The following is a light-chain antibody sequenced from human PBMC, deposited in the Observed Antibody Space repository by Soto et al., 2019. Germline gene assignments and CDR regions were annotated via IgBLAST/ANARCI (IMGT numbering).Light chain of an antibody. V-gene: IGLV1-40*01. CDR2: GNS. Sequence: QSVLTQPPSVSGDPGQRVTISCTGSSSNIGAGYDVHWYQQLPGTAPKLLIYGNSNRPSGVPDRFSGSKSGTSASLAITGLQAEDVADYYCQSYDSSLSGYVFGTGTKLTVL. J-gene: IGLJ1*01. CDR1: SSNIGAGYD. CDR3: QSYDSSLSGYV.